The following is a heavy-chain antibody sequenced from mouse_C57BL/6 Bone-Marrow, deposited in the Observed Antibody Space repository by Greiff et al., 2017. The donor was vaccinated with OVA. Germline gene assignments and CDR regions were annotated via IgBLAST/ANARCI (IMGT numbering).Heavy chain of an antibody. V-gene: IGHV1-82*01. Sequence: QVQLQQSGPELVKPGASVKISCKASGYAFSSSWMNWVKQRSGTGLEWIGRIYPGDGDTNYNGKFKGKATLTADKSSSTAYMQLSSLTSEDSAVYFCARWGYYYGSGFDYWGQGTTLTVSS. D-gene: IGHD1-1*01. CDR3: ARWGYYYGSGFDY. CDR2: IYPGDGDT. CDR1: GYAFSSSW. J-gene: IGHJ2*01.